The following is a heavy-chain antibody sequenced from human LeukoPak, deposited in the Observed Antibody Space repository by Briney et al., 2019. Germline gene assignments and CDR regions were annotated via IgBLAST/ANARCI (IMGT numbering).Heavy chain of an antibody. CDR1: GSGFIFSNYG. CDR2: ISGTGAST. V-gene: IGHV3-23*01. CDR3: ARDDLWGVTTVH. D-gene: IGHD4-17*01. J-gene: IGHJ4*02. Sequence: GGSLRLSCAASGSGFIFSNYGMRWVRQAPGKGLEWVSAISGTGASTFYADSVKGRCIVSRDNPKKTVHLQMTNLRAEDTAVYYCARDDLWGVTTVHWGQGTLVTVSS.